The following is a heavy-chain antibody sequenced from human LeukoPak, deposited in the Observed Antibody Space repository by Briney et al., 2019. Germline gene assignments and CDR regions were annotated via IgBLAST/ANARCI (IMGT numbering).Heavy chain of an antibody. CDR2: ISYDGSNK. V-gene: IGHV3-30*18. CDR3: AKGAATFDY. D-gene: IGHD6-13*01. CDR1: GFTFSSYG. Sequence: LSGGSLRLSCAASGFTFSSYGMHWVRQAPGKGLEWVAVISYDGSNKYYADSAKGRFTISRDNSKNTLYLQMNSLRAEDTAVYYCAKGAATFDYWGQGTLVTVSS. J-gene: IGHJ4*02.